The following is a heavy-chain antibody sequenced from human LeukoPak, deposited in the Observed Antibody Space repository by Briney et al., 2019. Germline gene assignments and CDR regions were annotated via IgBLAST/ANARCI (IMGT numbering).Heavy chain of an antibody. D-gene: IGHD4-17*01. V-gene: IGHV3-53*01. CDR3: IVFGDSNH. Sequence: GGSLRLSCASSGLTGSHNYVSWVRQAPGKGLEWVSAIHTSGDTCYADSVKGRFTISRDTSKNTLYLQINSLRVEDTAVYYCIVFGDSNHWGQGTLVTVSS. CDR2: IHTSGDT. CDR1: GLTGSHNY. J-gene: IGHJ5*02.